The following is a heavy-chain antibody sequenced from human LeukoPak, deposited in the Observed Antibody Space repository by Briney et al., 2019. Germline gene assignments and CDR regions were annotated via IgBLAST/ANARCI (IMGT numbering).Heavy chain of an antibody. CDR1: GFTFSSYA. V-gene: IGHV3-23*01. CDR2: ISGSGGST. CDR3: AKALELLWFGESIFHFDY. D-gene: IGHD3-10*01. Sequence: PGGSLRLSCAASGFTFSSYAMSWVRQAPGKGLEWVSAISGSGGSTYYADSVKGRFTISRDNSKNTLYLQMNSLRAEDTAVYYCAKALELLWFGESIFHFDYWGQGTLVTVSS. J-gene: IGHJ4*02.